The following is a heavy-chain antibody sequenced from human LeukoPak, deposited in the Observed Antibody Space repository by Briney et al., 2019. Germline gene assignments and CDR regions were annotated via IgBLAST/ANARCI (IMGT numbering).Heavy chain of an antibody. J-gene: IGHJ6*03. D-gene: IGHD6-25*01. Sequence: SETLSLTCTVSGGSISSYYWSWIRQPPGKGLEWIGYIYYSGSTNYNPSLKSRVTISVDTSKNQFSLKLSSVTAADTAVYYCARHGGAAAMDVWGKGTTVTVSS. CDR2: IYYSGST. CDR3: ARHGGAAAMDV. CDR1: GGSISSYY. V-gene: IGHV4-59*08.